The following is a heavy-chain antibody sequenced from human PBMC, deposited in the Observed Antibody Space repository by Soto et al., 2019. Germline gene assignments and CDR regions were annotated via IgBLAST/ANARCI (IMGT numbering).Heavy chain of an antibody. CDR1: GFTFSSYD. D-gene: IGHD6-19*01. J-gene: IGHJ6*02. Sequence: GVSLRLSCAASGFTFSSYDMHWVRQATGKSLEWVSAIGTAGDTYYPDSVKGRFTISRENAKNSLYLQMNSLRAEDTAVYYCARALYSSGWYYYYGMDVWGQGTTVTVSS. V-gene: IGHV3-13*01. CDR3: ARALYSSGWYYYYGMDV. CDR2: IGTAGDT.